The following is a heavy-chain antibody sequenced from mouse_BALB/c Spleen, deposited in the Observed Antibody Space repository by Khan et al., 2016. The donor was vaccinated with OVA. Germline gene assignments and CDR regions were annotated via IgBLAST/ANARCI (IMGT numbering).Heavy chain of an antibody. Sequence: EVELVESGGDLVKPGGSLKLSCAASGFTFSSYGMSWVRQTPDKRLEWVATISSGGTYTYYPDSVKGRFTISRDNAKNTLYLQMSSLQSEDTALDYCARQGVSYYDYDGGTWFAYWGQGTLVTVSA. V-gene: IGHV5-6*01. J-gene: IGHJ3*01. CDR2: ISSGGTYT. CDR3: ARQGVSYYDYDGGTWFAY. CDR1: GFTFSSYG. D-gene: IGHD2-4*01.